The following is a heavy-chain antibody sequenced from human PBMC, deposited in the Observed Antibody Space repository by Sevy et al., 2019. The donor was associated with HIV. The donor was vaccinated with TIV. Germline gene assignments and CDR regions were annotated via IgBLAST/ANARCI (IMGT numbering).Heavy chain of an antibody. Sequence: GGSLRLSCAASGFTFSSYAMSWVRQAPGKGLEWVSAISGSGGSTYYADSVKGRFTISRDNSKNTLYLQMNSLRAEDTAVYYCAKSKMHTVTTVPCMDAWGQGTTVTVSS. CDR2: ISGSGGST. D-gene: IGHD4-4*01. J-gene: IGHJ6*02. CDR1: GFTFSSYA. V-gene: IGHV3-23*01. CDR3: AKSKMHTVTTVPCMDA.